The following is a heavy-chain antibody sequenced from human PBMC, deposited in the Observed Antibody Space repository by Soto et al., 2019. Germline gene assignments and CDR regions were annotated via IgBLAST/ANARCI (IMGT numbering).Heavy chain of an antibody. V-gene: IGHV1-18*01. J-gene: IGHJ6*02. CDR1: GYTFTSYG. Sequence: ASVKVSCKASGYTFTSYGISWVRQAPGQGLEWMGWISAYNGNTNYAQKLQGRVTMTTDTSTSTAYMELRSLRSEDTAVYYCARVSFVSYYHHYGMQVSGPAPTVTVFS. D-gene: IGHD2-21*01. CDR2: ISAYNGNT. CDR3: ARVSFVSYYHHYGMQV.